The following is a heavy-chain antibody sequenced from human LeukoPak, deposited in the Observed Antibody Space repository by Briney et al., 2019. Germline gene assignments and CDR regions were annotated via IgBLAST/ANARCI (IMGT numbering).Heavy chain of an antibody. V-gene: IGHV4-61*05. CDR3: ARLTDSSAYKGWFDP. CDR2: IHYTGST. D-gene: IGHD3-22*01. CDR1: GGSISSSSYY. Sequence: SSETLSLTCTVSGGSISSSSYYWGWIRQPPGKGLEWIGYIHYTGSTNQSPSLKSRVTISIDTSKNQFSLKLTSVTAADTAVYYCARLTDSSAYKGWFDPWGQGILVPVSS. J-gene: IGHJ5*02.